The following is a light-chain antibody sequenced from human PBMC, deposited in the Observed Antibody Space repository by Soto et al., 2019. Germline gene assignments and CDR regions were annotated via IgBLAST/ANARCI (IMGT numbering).Light chain of an antibody. CDR2: GDN. CDR3: QSYGV. CDR1: SGSFASNY. Sequence: NFMLTQPHSVSESPGKTVTISCTRGSGSFASNYVQWYQQRPGSAPATIIYGDNLRPSGVPDRFSGSIDISSTSASLTLSGLKTEDEADYYGQSYGVFGGRTKLTVL. J-gene: IGLJ3*02. V-gene: IGLV6-57*04.